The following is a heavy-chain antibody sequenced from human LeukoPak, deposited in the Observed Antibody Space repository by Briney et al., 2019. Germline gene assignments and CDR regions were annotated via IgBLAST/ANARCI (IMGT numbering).Heavy chain of an antibody. Sequence: SETLSLTCTVSGGSVSSGSYYWSWIRQPPGKGLEWIGYIYYSGSTNYSPSLKSRVTISVDTSKNQFSLKLSSVTAADTAVYYCARGPAFDPWGQGTLVTVSS. V-gene: IGHV4-61*01. J-gene: IGHJ5*02. CDR1: GGSVSSGSYY. CDR3: ARGPAFDP. CDR2: IYYSGST.